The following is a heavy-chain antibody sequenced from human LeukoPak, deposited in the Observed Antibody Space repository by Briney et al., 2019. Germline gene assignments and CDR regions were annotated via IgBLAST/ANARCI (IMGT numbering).Heavy chain of an antibody. J-gene: IGHJ4*02. CDR1: GGSISSSNW. CDR2: IYYSGST. Sequence: SGTLSLTCAVSGGSISSSNWWGWVHQPPGKGLEWIGSIYYSGSTYYNPSLKSRVTISVDTSKNQFSLKLSSVTAADTAVYYCARHPGPDFWSGYYDYWGQGTLVAVSS. CDR3: ARHPGPDFWSGYYDY. V-gene: IGHV4-39*01. D-gene: IGHD3-3*01.